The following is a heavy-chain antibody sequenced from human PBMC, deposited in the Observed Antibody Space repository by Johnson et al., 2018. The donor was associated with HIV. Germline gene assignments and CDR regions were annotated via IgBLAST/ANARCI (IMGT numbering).Heavy chain of an antibody. CDR1: GFTFDDYG. J-gene: IGHJ3*02. D-gene: IGHD6-13*01. Sequence: VQLVESGGGLVQPGGSLRLSCAASGFTFDDYGMSWVRQAPGKGLEWVSGINWNGGSTGYADSVKGRFTISRDNAQHSRYLQMNSLRPEDTSGYYCARDSGSSGQQLGPGDIWGQGTMVTVSS. CDR2: INWNGGST. V-gene: IGHV3-20*04. CDR3: ARDSGSSGQQLGPGDI.